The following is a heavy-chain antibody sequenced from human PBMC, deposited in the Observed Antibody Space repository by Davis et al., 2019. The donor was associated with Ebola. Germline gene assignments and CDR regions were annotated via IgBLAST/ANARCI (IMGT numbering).Heavy chain of an antibody. CDR1: GFTFSSYE. D-gene: IGHD1-26*01. CDR3: TRQDSGSYFPFDY. J-gene: IGHJ4*02. Sequence: GESLKISCAASGFTFSSYEMNWVRQAPGKGLEWVGRIRSKANSYATAYAASVKGRFTISRDDSKNTAYLQMNSLKTEDTAVYYCTRQDSGSYFPFDYWGQGTLVTVSS. V-gene: IGHV3-73*01. CDR2: IRSKANSYAT.